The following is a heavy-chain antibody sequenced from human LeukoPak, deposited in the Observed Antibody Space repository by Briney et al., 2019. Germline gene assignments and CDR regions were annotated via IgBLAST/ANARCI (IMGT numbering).Heavy chain of an antibody. V-gene: IGHV4-34*01. Sequence: SETLSLTCAVYGGSFSGYYWSWIRQPPGKGLEWIGEINHSGSTNYNPSLKSRVTISVDTSKNQFSLKLSSVTAADTAVYYCARRDYLWWNGYWGQGTLVTVSS. CDR2: INHSGST. D-gene: IGHD2-21*01. CDR3: ARRDYLWWNGY. CDR1: GGSFSGYY. J-gene: IGHJ4*02.